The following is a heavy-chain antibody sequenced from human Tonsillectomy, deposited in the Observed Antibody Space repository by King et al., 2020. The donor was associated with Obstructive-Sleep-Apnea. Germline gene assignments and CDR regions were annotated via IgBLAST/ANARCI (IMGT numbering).Heavy chain of an antibody. Sequence: VQLVESGGGVVQPGRSLRLSCEASGFIFNTYAIHWVRQAPGKGLEWVAIISYDGSDKYYADSVKGRFTISRDNSKNTVYLQMNSLRAEDTAVYYCTRAEQLRVYYYGMDVWGQGTTVTVYS. CDR2: ISYDGSDK. V-gene: IGHV3-30*04. CDR1: GFIFNTYA. CDR3: TRAEQLRVYYYGMDV. J-gene: IGHJ6*02. D-gene: IGHD1-26*01.